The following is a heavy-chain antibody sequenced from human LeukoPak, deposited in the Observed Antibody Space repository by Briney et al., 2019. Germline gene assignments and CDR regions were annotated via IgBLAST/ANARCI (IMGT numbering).Heavy chain of an antibody. CDR2: INHSGST. V-gene: IGHV4-34*01. Sequence: SETLSLTCAVYGGSFSGYYWSWIRQPPGKGLEWIGEINHSGSTNYNPSLTSRVNISVDTSKNQFSLKLSSVTAADTAVYYCARVGGGYYDILTGRYYFDYWGQGTLVTVSS. CDR1: GGSFSGYY. D-gene: IGHD3-9*01. J-gene: IGHJ4*02. CDR3: ARVGGGYYDILTGRYYFDY.